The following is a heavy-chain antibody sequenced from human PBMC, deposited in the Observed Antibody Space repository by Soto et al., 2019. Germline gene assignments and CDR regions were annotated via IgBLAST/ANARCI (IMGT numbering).Heavy chain of an antibody. CDR1: GGSISSSSYY. D-gene: IGHD1-26*01. CDR2: VSYRGST. CDR3: ARQSGSYSRYWYFDL. V-gene: IGHV4-39*01. Sequence: QLQLQESGPGLVKPSETLSLTCTVSGGSISSSSYYWGWIRQPPGKGLEWIGTVSYRGSTYYNPSLKSRVTISVDTSTDQFSLKLSSVAPADTSVYYCARQSGSYSRYWYFDLWGRGTLVTVSS. J-gene: IGHJ2*01.